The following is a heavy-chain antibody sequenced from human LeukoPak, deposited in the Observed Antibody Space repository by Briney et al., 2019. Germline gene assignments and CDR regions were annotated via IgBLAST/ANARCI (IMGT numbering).Heavy chain of an antibody. V-gene: IGHV4-59*02. Sequence: SETLSLTFTVSGGSVTEYYWSWIRQSPGKGLEWIGYIYYTGTSYNPSLKSRVTISADTSKNQFSLKLISVTAADTAVYYCASRKLGNDYWGQGTLVTVSS. J-gene: IGHJ4*02. CDR3: ASRKLGNDY. D-gene: IGHD7-27*01. CDR2: IYYTGT. CDR1: GGSVTEYY.